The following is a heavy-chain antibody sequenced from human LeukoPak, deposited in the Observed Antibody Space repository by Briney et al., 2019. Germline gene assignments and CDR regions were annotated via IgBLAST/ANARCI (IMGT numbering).Heavy chain of an antibody. CDR1: GFTLSNAW. CDR2: IKSTTDGATT. J-gene: IGHJ4*02. V-gene: IGHV3-15*01. D-gene: IGHD3/OR15-3a*01. Sequence: GGSLRLSCAASGFTLSNAWMSWVRQAPGKGLEWVGRIKSTTDGATTDYAAPVKGRFTISRDDSKSTLYPQMNSLKNEDTAVYHCTDFGYWGQGTLVTVSS. CDR3: TDFGY.